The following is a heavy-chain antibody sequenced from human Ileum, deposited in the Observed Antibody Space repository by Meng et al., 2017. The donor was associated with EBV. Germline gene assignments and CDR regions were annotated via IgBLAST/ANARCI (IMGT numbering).Heavy chain of an antibody. CDR3: ARNRPRGVATGANWFDP. J-gene: IGHJ5*02. CDR1: GYTFTNYA. Sequence: QVQLVQSGSELKKPGASVKVSCEAYGYTFTNYAMNWVRQAPGQGLEWMGILNPSGGSTSYAQKLQGRVTMTTDTSTSTAYMELRSLRSDDTAVYYCARNRPRGVATGANWFDPWGQGTLVTVSS. CDR2: LNPSGGST. D-gene: IGHD5-12*01. V-gene: IGHV1-46*01.